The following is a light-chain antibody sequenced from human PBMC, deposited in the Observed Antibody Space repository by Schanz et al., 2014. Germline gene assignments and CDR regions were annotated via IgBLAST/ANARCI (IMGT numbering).Light chain of an antibody. V-gene: IGKV3-20*01. J-gene: IGKJ5*01. CDR3: QQYGSSPLT. Sequence: EIVLTQSPATLSVSPGERATLSCRASHSVANDYLAWYQQKPGQAPRLLIYDASNRATGIPARFSGSGSGTYFTLTISSLEPEDFAVYYCQQYGSSPLTFGQGTRLEIK. CDR1: HSVANDY. CDR2: DAS.